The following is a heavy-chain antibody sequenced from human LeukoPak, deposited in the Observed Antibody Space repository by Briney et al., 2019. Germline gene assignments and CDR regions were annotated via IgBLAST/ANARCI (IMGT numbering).Heavy chain of an antibody. Sequence: PSETLSLTCAVYGESFSGYYWTWIRQPPGKGLEWIGQINHSGSTNYNPSLKSRVTISVATSKNQFSLNPNSVTAADTAVYYCARRGSTGTTTVDYWGQGTLVTVSS. CDR2: INHSGST. D-gene: IGHD1-1*01. CDR3: ARRGSTGTTTVDY. V-gene: IGHV4-34*01. J-gene: IGHJ4*02. CDR1: GESFSGYY.